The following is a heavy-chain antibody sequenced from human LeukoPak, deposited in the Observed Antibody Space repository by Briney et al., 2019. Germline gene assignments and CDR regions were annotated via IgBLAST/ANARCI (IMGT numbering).Heavy chain of an antibody. V-gene: IGHV3-66*01. J-gene: IGHJ6*02. D-gene: IGHD2-15*01. CDR1: GFSVSSNC. CDR3: ARDLVPHCSAGSCSSWYAMDV. Sequence: PGGSLRLSCAASGFSVSSNCMSWVRQAPGEGLEWVSVLYSEGSAYYADSVKGRFTISRDNSKNTLYLQMNSLRAEDTAMYYCARDLVPHCSAGSCSSWYAMDVWGQGTTVTVSS. CDR2: LYSEGSA.